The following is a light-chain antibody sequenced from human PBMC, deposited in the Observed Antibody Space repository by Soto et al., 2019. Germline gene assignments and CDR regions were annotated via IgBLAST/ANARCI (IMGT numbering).Light chain of an antibody. Sequence: QSALTQPASVSGSPGQSITISCTGTSSDVGGYNYVSWYQQHPGKAPKLMIYEVSNRPSGVSNRFSGSKSGNTASLTISGLQAEDEADYYCSSYTSSSTLFGTGNKLTVL. CDR2: EVS. CDR3: SSYTSSSTL. CDR1: SSDVGGYNY. V-gene: IGLV2-14*01. J-gene: IGLJ1*01.